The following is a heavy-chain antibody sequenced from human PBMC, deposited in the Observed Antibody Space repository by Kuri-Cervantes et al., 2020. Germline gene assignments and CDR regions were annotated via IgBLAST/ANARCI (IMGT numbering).Heavy chain of an antibody. CDR2: ISNSGTP. CDR3: ARDWPDYYYYYGMDV. J-gene: IGHJ6*02. CDR1: GVSISSSFFY. Sequence: SETLSLTCTVSGVSISSSFFYWGWIRQPPGKGLEWIGSISNSGTPYYNPSLNSRVTMSVDTSKQQFSLKLGSVTAVDTAVYYCARDWPDYYYYYGMDVWGQGTTVTVSS. V-gene: IGHV4-39*02.